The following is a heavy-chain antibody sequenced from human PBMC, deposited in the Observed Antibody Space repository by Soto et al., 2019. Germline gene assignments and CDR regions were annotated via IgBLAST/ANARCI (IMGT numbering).Heavy chain of an antibody. J-gene: IGHJ6*02. V-gene: IGHV3-23*01. D-gene: IGHD2-2*01. CDR3: AKDYIRYCSSTSCKELTYYYYGMDV. Sequence: PGGSLRLSCAASGFTFSSYAMSWVRQAPGKGLEWVSAISGSGGSTYYADSVKGRFTISRDNSKNTLYLQMNSLRAEDTAVYYCAKDYIRYCSSTSCKELTYYYYGMDVSGQGTTVTVSS. CDR1: GFTFSSYA. CDR2: ISGSGGST.